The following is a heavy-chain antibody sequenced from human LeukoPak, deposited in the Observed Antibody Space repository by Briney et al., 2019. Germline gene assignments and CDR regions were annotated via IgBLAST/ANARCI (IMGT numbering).Heavy chain of an antibody. D-gene: IGHD5-24*01. J-gene: IGHJ4*02. Sequence: SETLSLTCTVSGGSISSYYWSWIRQPPGKGLEWIGYIYSSGNTNYNPSLKSRLTISVDTSKNEFSLKLSSVTAADTAVYYCARESRRDGYKFDYWGQGTLVTVSS. CDR1: GGSISSYY. CDR2: IYSSGNT. V-gene: IGHV4-59*01. CDR3: ARESRRDGYKFDY.